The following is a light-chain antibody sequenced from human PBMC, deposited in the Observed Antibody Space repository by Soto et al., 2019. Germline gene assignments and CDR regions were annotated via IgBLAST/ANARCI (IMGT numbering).Light chain of an antibody. CDR3: QQRSNWPLT. J-gene: IGKJ4*01. CDR1: QSVNIH. V-gene: IGKV3-11*01. Sequence: EIVMTQSPATLSVSPGERATLSCRASQSVNIHLAWYQQKPGQAPRLLIYGASARATGIPDKVSGSGSGKDVTLTISSLETEDVAVYECQQRSNWPLTFGGGTKVDIK. CDR2: GAS.